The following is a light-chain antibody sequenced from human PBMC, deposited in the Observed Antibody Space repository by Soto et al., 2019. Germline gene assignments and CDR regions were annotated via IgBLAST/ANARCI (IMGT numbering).Light chain of an antibody. V-gene: IGLV1-40*01. CDR3: CSYAGFYTLV. CDR1: WSNIGAGYE. J-gene: IGLJ3*02. CDR2: GVT. Sequence: QSVLTQPPSVSGAPGQRVTISCTGGWSNIGAGYEVHWYQHLPGTAPKLLIYGVTNRPSGVPDRFSGSRSGTSASLAITGLQAEDESEYYCCSYAGFYTLVFGGGTKLTVL.